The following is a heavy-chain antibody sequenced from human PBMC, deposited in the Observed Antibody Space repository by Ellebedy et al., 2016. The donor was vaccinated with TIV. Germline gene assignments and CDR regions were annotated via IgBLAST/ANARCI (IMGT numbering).Heavy chain of an antibody. CDR3: ARRGSYGDYAVQINSWLDT. D-gene: IGHD4-17*01. J-gene: IGHJ5*02. CDR2: IYQDGSDQ. CDR1: GFSFRSYW. V-gene: IGHV3-7*01. Sequence: GESLKISCAASGFSFRSYWMSWVRQAPGKGLEWVANIYQDGSDQYYVDSVKGRFTISRDNVNKSLFLQMNSLRVEDTAVYYCARRGSYGDYAVQINSWLDTWGQGTLVTVYS.